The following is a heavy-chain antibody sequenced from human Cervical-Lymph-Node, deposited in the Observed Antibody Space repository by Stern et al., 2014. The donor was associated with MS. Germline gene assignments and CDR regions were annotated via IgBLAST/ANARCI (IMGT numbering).Heavy chain of an antibody. CDR3: AREMGYSISSMYYYGLDV. CDR1: GFTLSDYR. V-gene: IGHV3-48*02. Sequence: EVQLVESGGGFIQPGGSLRLSCTASGFTLSDYRMNWVRQAPGKGLVWVSYISTSSNSIHYADSVKGRFTISRDNAKNSLYLQMNSLRDEDTAVYYCAREMGYSISSMYYYGLDVWGQGTTVTVSS. CDR2: ISTSSNSI. D-gene: IGHD5-12*01. J-gene: IGHJ6*02.